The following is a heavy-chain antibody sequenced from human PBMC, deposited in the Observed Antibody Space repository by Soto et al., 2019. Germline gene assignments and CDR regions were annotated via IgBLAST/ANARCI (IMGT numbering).Heavy chain of an antibody. Sequence: EVQLLESGGGLVQPGGSLRLSCAASGFTFSSYAMSWVRQAPGKGLEWVSAISGSGGSTYYADSVKGRFTISRDNSKNTLYLQMNSLRAEDTAVYYCARVVPLDWLIGRDYYFDYWGQGTLVTVSS. CDR3: ARVVPLDWLIGRDYYFDY. V-gene: IGHV3-23*01. CDR2: ISGSGGST. D-gene: IGHD3-9*01. J-gene: IGHJ4*02. CDR1: GFTFSSYA.